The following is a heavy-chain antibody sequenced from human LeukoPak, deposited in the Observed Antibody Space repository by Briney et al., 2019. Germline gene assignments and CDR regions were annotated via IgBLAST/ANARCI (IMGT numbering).Heavy chain of an antibody. CDR3: VRHDSYIPF. CDR1: GFTFKNYA. Sequence: PGGSLRLSCAASGFTFKNYAMSWVRQTPGLGLEWVSAISDNDGSTYYTDSVKGRFTISRDNSNDTVYLQMNNLRAADTALYFCVRHDSYIPFWGQGSLVTVSS. D-gene: IGHD5-18*01. V-gene: IGHV3-23*01. CDR2: ISDNDGST. J-gene: IGHJ1*01.